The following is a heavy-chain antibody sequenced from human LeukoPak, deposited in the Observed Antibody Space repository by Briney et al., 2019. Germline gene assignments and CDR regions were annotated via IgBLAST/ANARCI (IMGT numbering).Heavy chain of an antibody. CDR2: ISSSSDYT. D-gene: IGHD6-13*01. J-gene: IGHJ5*02. CDR3: ARPPYSSSWDPGWFDP. Sequence: GGSLRLSCAVSGFTFSTYAMSWVRQAPGKGLEWVSYISSSSDYTNYADSVRGRFTISRDNAKNSLYLQMNSLRAEDAAVYYCARPPYSSSWDPGWFDPWGQGTLITVSS. CDR1: GFTFSTYA. V-gene: IGHV3-11*06.